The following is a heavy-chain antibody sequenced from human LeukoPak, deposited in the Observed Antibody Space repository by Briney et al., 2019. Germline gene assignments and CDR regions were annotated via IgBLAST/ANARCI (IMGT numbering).Heavy chain of an antibody. D-gene: IGHD1-14*01. Sequence: PSETLSLTCTVSGGSVSSGGYYWSWIRQHPGKGLEWIGYIYYSGSTYYNPSLKSRVTISVDTSKNQFSLKLSSVTAADTAVYYCARVATGAFDYWGQGTLVTVSS. J-gene: IGHJ4*02. CDR2: IYYSGST. V-gene: IGHV4-31*03. CDR3: ARVATGAFDY. CDR1: GGSVSSGGYY.